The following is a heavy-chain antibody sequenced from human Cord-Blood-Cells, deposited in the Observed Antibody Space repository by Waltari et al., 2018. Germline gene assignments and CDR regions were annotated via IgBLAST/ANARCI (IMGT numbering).Heavy chain of an antibody. Sequence: QVQLVQSGAEVKKPGASVKVSCKASGYTFTGYYMHWVRQAPGQGLEWMGWSNPNSGGTNYAQKFQGRVTMTRETSISTAYMELSRLRSDDTAVYYCARVFLSTYYTVTKAFDIWGQGTMVTVSS. CDR2: SNPNSGGT. D-gene: IGHD4-17*01. J-gene: IGHJ3*02. CDR1: GYTFTGYY. V-gene: IGHV1-2*02. CDR3: ARVFLSTYYTVTKAFDI.